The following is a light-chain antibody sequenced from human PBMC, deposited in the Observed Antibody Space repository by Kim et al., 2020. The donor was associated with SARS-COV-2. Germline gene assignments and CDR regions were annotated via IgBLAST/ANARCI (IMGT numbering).Light chain of an antibody. CDR3: LQGTHWPKT. V-gene: IGKV2-30*01. Sequence: QPASISCRSNQSLVNRDGNTYLNWLQQRPGQSLRLLVYQISKRASGVPDRFSGSGSGNDFTLKISGVEAEDVGIYYCLQGTHWPKTFGQGTKLEI. CDR1: QSLVNRDGNTY. CDR2: QIS. J-gene: IGKJ2*01.